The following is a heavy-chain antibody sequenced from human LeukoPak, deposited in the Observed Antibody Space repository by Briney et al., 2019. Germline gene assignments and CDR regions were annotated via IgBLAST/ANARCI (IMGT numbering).Heavy chain of an antibody. J-gene: IGHJ4*02. V-gene: IGHV3-66*02. Sequence: GGSLRLSCAASGFTVSNNYMSWVRQAPGKGLEWVSVIYSGDNTYYVESVKGRFTISRDDSKNTLFLQMSRLRAEDTAVYYCAGRRVLDASFDYWGQGTLVTVSS. CDR2: IYSGDNT. D-gene: IGHD3-16*01. CDR1: GFTVSNNY. CDR3: AGRRVLDASFDY.